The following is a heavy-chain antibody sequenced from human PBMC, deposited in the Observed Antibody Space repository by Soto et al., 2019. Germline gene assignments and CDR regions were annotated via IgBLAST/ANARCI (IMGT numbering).Heavy chain of an antibody. J-gene: IGHJ6*01. CDR3: ARVSTHYNMDV. Sequence: QVQLGQSGGEVRKPGASVKFSCKTSGYTFTNNGINWVRQAPGQGVEWVGWISGCNANTKYAQKFQGRVTLTIDTLTSTAFMEMRSLRSDDTAVFDGARVSTHYNMDVWGQGNKFTVCS. CDR1: GYTFTNNG. D-gene: IGHD1-1*01. V-gene: IGHV1-18*04. CDR2: ISGCNANT.